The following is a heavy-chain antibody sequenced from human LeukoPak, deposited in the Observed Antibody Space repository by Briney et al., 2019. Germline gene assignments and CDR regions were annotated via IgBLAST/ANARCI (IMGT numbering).Heavy chain of an antibody. CDR3: ASPQRFGQLFFYY. V-gene: IGHV3-72*01. CDR1: GFTFSSYA. J-gene: IGHJ4*02. Sequence: AGGSLRLSCAASGFTFSSYAMSWVRQAPGKGLEWIGRTKNKAHTYTTEYAASVKGRFTISRDDSKNSLYLQMNSLKTEDTAVYYCASPQRFGQLFFYYWGQGTLVTVSS. D-gene: IGHD3-10*01. CDR2: TKNKAHTYTT.